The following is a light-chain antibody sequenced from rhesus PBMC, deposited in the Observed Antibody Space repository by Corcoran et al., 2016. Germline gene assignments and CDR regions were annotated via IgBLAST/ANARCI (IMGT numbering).Light chain of an antibody. CDR3: QQYSSRPFT. CDR2: KTS. J-gene: IGKJ3*01. CDR1: QGISW. V-gene: IGKV1-22*01. Sequence: DIQMTQSPSSLSASVGDTVTITCRASQGISWLAWYQQKPGKAPKPLIYKTSSLQSGVPSRFSGSGSGTDFTLTISSLQSEDFATYYCQQYSSRPFTFGPGTKLDIK.